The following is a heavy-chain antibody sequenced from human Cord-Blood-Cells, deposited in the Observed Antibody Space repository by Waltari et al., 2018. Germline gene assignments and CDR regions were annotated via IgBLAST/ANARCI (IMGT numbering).Heavy chain of an antibody. CDR2: IKSKTDGGTT. D-gene: IGHD2-15*01. V-gene: IGHV3-15*01. CDR1: GFTFSNAW. Sequence: QLVESGGGLVKPGGSLRLSCAASGFTFSNAWMSWVRQAPGKGLEWVGRIKSKTDGGTTDYAAPVKGRFTISRDDSKNTLYLQMNSLKTEDTAVYYCTTDVVDCSGGSCYYFDYWGQGTLVTVSS. CDR3: TTDVVDCSGGSCYYFDY. J-gene: IGHJ4*02.